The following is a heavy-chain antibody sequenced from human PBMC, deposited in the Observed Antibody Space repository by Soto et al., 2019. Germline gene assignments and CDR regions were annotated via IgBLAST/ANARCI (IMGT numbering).Heavy chain of an antibody. CDR1: GFSFSSYA. V-gene: IGHV3-23*01. CDR2: ISTRGGRT. J-gene: IGHJ4*02. D-gene: IGHD3-22*01. Sequence: LXXSCAASGFSFSSYAMSXXXQXPPQGLEWVSSISTRGGRTYYADSVKGRFSISRDNSANAVYLDMDNLRAEDTGIYYCAKEFYYDASGQYHDLYFDSWGQGAXVTVSS. CDR3: AKEFYYDASGQYHDLYFDS.